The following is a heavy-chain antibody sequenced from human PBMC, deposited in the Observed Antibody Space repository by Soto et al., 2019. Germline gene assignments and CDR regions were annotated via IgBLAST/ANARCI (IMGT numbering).Heavy chain of an antibody. CDR1: GFTFSSYA. CDR2: ISYDGSNK. V-gene: IGHV3-30-3*01. CDR3: ANYGLAPPYYGMDV. J-gene: IGHJ6*02. D-gene: IGHD3-10*01. Sequence: GGSLRLSCAASGFTFSSYAMHWVRQAPGKGLEWVAVISYDGSNKYYADSVKGRFTISRDNSKNTLYLQMNSLRAEDTAVYYCANYGLAPPYYGMDVWGQGTTVTVSS.